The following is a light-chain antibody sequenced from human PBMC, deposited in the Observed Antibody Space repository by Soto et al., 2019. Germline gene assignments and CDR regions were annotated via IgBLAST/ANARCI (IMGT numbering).Light chain of an antibody. Sequence: QSVLTQPASVSGSPGQSITISCTGTSSDVGGYNYVSWYQQHPGKAPKLMIYDVSYRPSGVSNRFSGSKSGNTASLTIPGLQAEDEADYYCNSYTSSSTLVFGSGTKVTVL. CDR2: DVS. J-gene: IGLJ1*01. CDR3: NSYTSSSTLV. CDR1: SSDVGGYNY. V-gene: IGLV2-14*01.